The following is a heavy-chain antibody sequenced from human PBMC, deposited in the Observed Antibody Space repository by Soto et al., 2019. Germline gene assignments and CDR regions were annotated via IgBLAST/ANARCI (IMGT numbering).Heavy chain of an antibody. Sequence: EVQRVESGGGLVQPGGSLRLSCAASGFTFSSYWMSWVRQAPGKGPEWVANIKEDGSDKYIVDSVKGRFTISRDNAKNSLYLQMSSLRAEDTAVYHCARGRYNWNYWGQGTLVTVSS. CDR3: ARGRYNWNY. V-gene: IGHV3-7*03. J-gene: IGHJ4*02. CDR2: IKEDGSDK. D-gene: IGHD1-20*01. CDR1: GFTFSSYW.